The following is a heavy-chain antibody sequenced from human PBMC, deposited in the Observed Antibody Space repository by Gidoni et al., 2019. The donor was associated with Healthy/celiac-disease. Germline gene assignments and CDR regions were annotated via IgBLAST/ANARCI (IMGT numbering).Heavy chain of an antibody. CDR1: GFTFSSYE. CDR2: ISSSGSTI. J-gene: IGHJ6*02. D-gene: IGHD3-10*01. Sequence: EVQLVESGGGLVQPGGSLRLSCAASGFTFSSYEMNWFRQAPGKGLEWVSYISSSGSTIYYADSVKGRFTISRDNAKNSLYLQMNSLRAEDTAVYYCARSGVSNGMDVWGQGTTVTVSS. V-gene: IGHV3-48*03. CDR3: ARSGVSNGMDV.